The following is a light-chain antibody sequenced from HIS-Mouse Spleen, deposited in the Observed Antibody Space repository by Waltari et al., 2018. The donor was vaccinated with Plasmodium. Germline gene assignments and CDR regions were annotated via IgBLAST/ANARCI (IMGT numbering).Light chain of an antibody. Sequence: VLTQSPGPLSLSPGDRATLPCRSIQSVSSSYLAWYQQKPGQAPRLLIYGASSRATGIPDRFSGSGSGTDFTLTISRLEPEDFAVYYCQQYSSSPYTFGHGTKLEIK. CDR1: QSVSSSY. CDR3: QQYSSSPYT. CDR2: GAS. J-gene: IGKJ2*01. V-gene: IGKV3-20*01.